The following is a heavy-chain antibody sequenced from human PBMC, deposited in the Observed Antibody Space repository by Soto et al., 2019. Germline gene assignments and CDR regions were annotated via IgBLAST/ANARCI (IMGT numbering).Heavy chain of an antibody. CDR2: ISSDGSNT. CDR1: GFTFSNYW. Sequence: EVQLVESGGGLVQPGGSLRLSCAASGFTFSNYWMHWVRQAPGKGLVWVSRISSDGSNTNYADSVKGRFTISRDNAKNTMYLQRNSLRAEDTAVYYCVRGAERGYSYGFGYWGQGTLVTVSS. J-gene: IGHJ4*02. CDR3: VRGAERGYSYGFGY. D-gene: IGHD5-18*01. V-gene: IGHV3-74*01.